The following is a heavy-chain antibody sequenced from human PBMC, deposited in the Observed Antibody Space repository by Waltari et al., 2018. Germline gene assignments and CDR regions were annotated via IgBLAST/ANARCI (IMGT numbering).Heavy chain of an antibody. J-gene: IGHJ6*02. V-gene: IGHV3-74*01. Sequence: EVQLVESGGGLVQPGGSLRLSCAASGFTFRRYWMYWVRQAPGTGLAWVSHITSDGSNTGYADSVKGRFTISRDNAKNTLYMEMNSLRDEDTAVYYCVRDRGMDAWGQGTTVTVSS. CDR1: GFTFRRYW. CDR3: VRDRGMDA. CDR2: ITSDGSNT.